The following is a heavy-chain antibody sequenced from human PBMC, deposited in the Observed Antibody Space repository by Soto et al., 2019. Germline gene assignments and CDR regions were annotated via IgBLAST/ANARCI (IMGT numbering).Heavy chain of an antibody. Sequence: QIQLVQSEAEVKKPGASVKVSCTTSGYRFSDYGVSWVRQAPGQGLEWMGWINTGNGNTKFTQNFQGRVTLTTDPSTRTVFLELPSLKFADTAVYYCARGFMPEDYWGQGTLVTVSS. CDR2: INTGNGNT. D-gene: IGHD2-2*01. V-gene: IGHV1-18*01. CDR3: ARGFMPEDY. J-gene: IGHJ4*02. CDR1: GYRFSDYG.